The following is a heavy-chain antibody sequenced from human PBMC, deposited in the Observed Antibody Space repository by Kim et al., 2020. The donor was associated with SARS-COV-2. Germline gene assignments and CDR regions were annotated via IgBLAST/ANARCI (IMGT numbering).Heavy chain of an antibody. V-gene: IGHV4-4*02. CDR1: GGSISSSNW. CDR3: ARTRFGELLPSQLFDY. D-gene: IGHD3-10*01. J-gene: IGHJ4*02. CDR2: IYHSGST. Sequence: SETLSLTCAVSGGSISSSNWWSWVRQPPGKGLEWIGEIYHSGSTNYNPSLKSRVTISVDKSKNQFSLKLSSVTAADTAVYYCARTRFGELLPSQLFDYWGQGTLVTVSS.